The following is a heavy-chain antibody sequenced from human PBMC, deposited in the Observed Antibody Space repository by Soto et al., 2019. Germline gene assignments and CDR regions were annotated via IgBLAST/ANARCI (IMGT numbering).Heavy chain of an antibody. D-gene: IGHD6-19*01. J-gene: IGHJ6*02. CDR1: GFTFSGYG. CDR2: ISYDGSNK. CDR3: AKDXRYSSGWYLWYYYGMDV. V-gene: IGHV3-30*18. Sequence: GGSLRLSCAASGFTFSGYGMHWVRQAPGKGLEWVAVISYDGSNKYYADSVKGRFTISRDNSKNTLYLQMNSLRAEDTAVYYCAKDXRYSSGWYLWYYYGMDVWGQGTTVTVSS.